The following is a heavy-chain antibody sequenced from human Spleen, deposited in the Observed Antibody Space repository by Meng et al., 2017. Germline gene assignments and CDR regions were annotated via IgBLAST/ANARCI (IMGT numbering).Heavy chain of an antibody. J-gene: IGHJ4*02. D-gene: IGHD2-15*01. V-gene: IGHV3-9*01. CDR1: GFTFDDYA. CDR3: AKDMGAVAATLPNY. Sequence: SLKISCAASGFTFDDYAMHWVRQAPGKGLEWVSGISWNSGSIGYADSVKGRFTISRDNAKNSLYLQMNSLRAEDTALYYCAKDMGAVAATLPNYWGQGTLVTVSS. CDR2: ISWNSGSI.